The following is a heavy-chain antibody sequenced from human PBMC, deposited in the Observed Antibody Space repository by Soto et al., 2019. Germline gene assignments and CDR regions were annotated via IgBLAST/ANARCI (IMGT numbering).Heavy chain of an antibody. D-gene: IGHD3-3*01. CDR1: GFTFSSYW. J-gene: IGHJ3*02. CDR2: INSDGSST. V-gene: IGHV3-74*01. Sequence: GGSLRLSCAASGFTFSSYWMHWVRQAPWKGLVWVSRINSDGSSTSYADSVKGRFTISRDNAKNTLYLQMNSLRAEDTAVYYCARRSAYDFWSGRTSVGIWGQGTMVTVSS. CDR3: ARRSAYDFWSGRTSVGI.